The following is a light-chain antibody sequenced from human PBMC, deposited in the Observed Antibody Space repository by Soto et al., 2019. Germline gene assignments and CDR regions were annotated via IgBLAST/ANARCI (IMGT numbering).Light chain of an antibody. Sequence: QSALTQPASVSGSPGQSITISCTGTSSGVGGYDYVSWYQHHPGKVPKLIIYEVSKRPSGVSHRFSGSKSGNTASLTISGLQTEDEADYYCSSYTTTSALVFGGGTKVTVL. CDR1: SSGVGGYDY. CDR2: EVS. J-gene: IGLJ2*01. CDR3: SSYTTTSALV. V-gene: IGLV2-14*01.